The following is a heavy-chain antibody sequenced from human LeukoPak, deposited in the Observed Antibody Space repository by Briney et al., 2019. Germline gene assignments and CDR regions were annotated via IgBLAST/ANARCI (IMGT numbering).Heavy chain of an antibody. J-gene: IGHJ5*02. V-gene: IGHV1-8*01. CDR2: MNPNSGNT. D-gene: IGHD3-10*01. Sequence: GASVKVSCMASGYTFTSYDINWVRQATGQGREWMGWMNPNSGNTGYAQKFQGRVPIPRNTSISTAYTELSSLSSEDTAVYYCAGDGSGSSPWGQGTLVTVSS. CDR3: AGDGSGSSP. CDR1: GYTFTSYD.